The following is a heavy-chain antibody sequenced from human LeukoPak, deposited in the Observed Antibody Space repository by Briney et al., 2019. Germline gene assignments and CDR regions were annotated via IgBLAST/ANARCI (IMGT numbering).Heavy chain of an antibody. D-gene: IGHD3-3*01. CDR3: ARGRKVPWGGNTIFGVVYYMDV. CDR2: MNPNSGNT. Sequence: ASVKVSCKASGYTFTSYDINWMRQATGQGLEWMGWMNPNSGNTGYAQKFQGRVTMTRNTSISTAYMELSSLRSEDTAVYYCARGRKVPWGGNTIFGVVYYMDVWGKGTTVTVSS. V-gene: IGHV1-8*01. J-gene: IGHJ6*03. CDR1: GYTFTSYD.